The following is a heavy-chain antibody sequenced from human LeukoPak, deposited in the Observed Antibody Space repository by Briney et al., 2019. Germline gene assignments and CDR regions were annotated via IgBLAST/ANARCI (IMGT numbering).Heavy chain of an antibody. V-gene: IGHV4-31*03. J-gene: IGHJ5*02. Sequence: SQTLSLTCTVSGGSIGSGGYYWSWIRQHPGTGLEWIGYIYYSGSTYYNPSLKSRVTISVDTSKNQFSLKLSSVTAADTAVYYCARGPMVRGVYYFDPWGQGTLVTVSS. CDR3: ARGPMVRGVYYFDP. CDR1: GGSIGSGGYY. D-gene: IGHD3-10*01. CDR2: IYYSGST.